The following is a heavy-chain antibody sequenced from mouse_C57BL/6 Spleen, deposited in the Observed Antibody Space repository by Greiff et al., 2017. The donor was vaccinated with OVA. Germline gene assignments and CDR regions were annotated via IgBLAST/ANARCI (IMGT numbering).Heavy chain of an antibody. Sequence: QVQLQQSGAELVKPGASVKLSCKASGYTFTSYWMQWVKQRPGQGLEWIGEIDPSDSYTNYNQKFKGKATLTVDTSSSTAYMQLSSLTSEDSAVYYCASYYGNFFSWFAYWGQGTLVTVSA. V-gene: IGHV1-50*01. CDR1: GYTFTSYW. J-gene: IGHJ3*01. CDR2: IDPSDSYT. D-gene: IGHD2-1*01. CDR3: ASYYGNFFSWFAY.